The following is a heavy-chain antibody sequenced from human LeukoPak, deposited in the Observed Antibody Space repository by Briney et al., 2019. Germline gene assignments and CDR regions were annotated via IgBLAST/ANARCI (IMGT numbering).Heavy chain of an antibody. CDR2: IYHSGST. Sequence: SETLSLTCTVSGGSISSSSYYWGWIRQPPGKGLEWIGSIYHSGSTYYNPSLKSRVTISVDTSKNQFSLKLSSVTAADTAVYYCARGIARAFDPWGQGTLVTVSS. CDR1: GGSISSSSYY. CDR3: ARGIARAFDP. J-gene: IGHJ5*02. V-gene: IGHV4-39*01.